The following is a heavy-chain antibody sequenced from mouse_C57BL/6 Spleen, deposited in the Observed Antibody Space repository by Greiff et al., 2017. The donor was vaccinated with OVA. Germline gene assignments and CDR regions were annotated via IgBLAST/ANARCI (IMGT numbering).Heavy chain of an antibody. J-gene: IGHJ2*01. Sequence: QVQLQQPGPELVKPGASVKISCKASGYAFSSSWMNWVKQRPGKGLEWIGRIYPGDGDTNYNGKFKGKATLTADKSSSTAYMQLSSLTSEDSAVYFCAREGLITTVSSYFDYWGQGTTLTVSS. CDR3: AREGLITTVSSYFDY. CDR1: GYAFSSSW. D-gene: IGHD1-1*01. V-gene: IGHV1-82*01. CDR2: IYPGDGDT.